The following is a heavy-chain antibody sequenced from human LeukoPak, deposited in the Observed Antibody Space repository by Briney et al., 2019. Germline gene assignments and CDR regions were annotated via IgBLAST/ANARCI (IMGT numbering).Heavy chain of an antibody. CDR1: GYNFIGYG. CDR3: ARDEFYGVGSSGDDGFDA. D-gene: IGHD3-10*01. V-gene: IGHV1-18*01. CDR2: ISGYTGNT. Sequence: ASVKVSCKASGYNFIGYGITWVRQAPGQGLEWLGRISGYTGNTKFAQKFQGRVGMTRDTSTSTVYMELRSLRLDDTGVYYCARDEFYGVGSSGDDGFDAWGQGTKITV. J-gene: IGHJ3*01.